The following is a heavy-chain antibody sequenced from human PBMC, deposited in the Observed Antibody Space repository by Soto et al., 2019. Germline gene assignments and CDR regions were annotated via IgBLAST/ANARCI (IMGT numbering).Heavy chain of an antibody. CDR1: GDSISSRNYY. CDR3: VRVISSSSSLGLPYYYDGMDV. Sequence: SETLSLTCTVSGDSISSRNYYWGWIRQPPGKGLEWIGSIYYSGSTYFNPSLDSRVTMSVDTSKSQFSLKLSSVTAADTAVYYCVRVISSSSSLGLPYYYDGMDVWGQGNTVTVSS. D-gene: IGHD6-6*01. V-gene: IGHV4-39*02. CDR2: IYYSGST. J-gene: IGHJ6*02.